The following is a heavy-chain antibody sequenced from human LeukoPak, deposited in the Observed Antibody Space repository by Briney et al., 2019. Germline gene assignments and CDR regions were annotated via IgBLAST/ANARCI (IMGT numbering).Heavy chain of an antibody. CDR3: TSGNRYYYDSSGYFSFDY. CDR2: IKSKTDGGTT. V-gene: IGHV3-15*01. J-gene: IGHJ4*02. D-gene: IGHD3-22*01. Sequence: GGSLRLSCAASGFTFSNAWMSWVRQAPGKGLEWVGRIKSKTDGGTTDYAAPVKGRFTISRDDSKNTLYLQMNSLKTEDTAVYYCTSGNRYYYDSSGYFSFDYWGQGTLVTVSS. CDR1: GFTFSNAW.